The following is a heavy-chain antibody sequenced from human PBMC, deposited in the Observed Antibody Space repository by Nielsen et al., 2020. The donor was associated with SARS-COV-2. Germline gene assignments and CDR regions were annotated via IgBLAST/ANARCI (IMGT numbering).Heavy chain of an antibody. D-gene: IGHD2-2*01. CDR2: VSKDGRNK. J-gene: IGHJ6*02. V-gene: IGHV3-30*04. Sequence: GGSLRLSCAASGFTFSSYAIHWVRQAPGKGLEWVALVSKDGRNKYYPDSVKGRFSISRDNPKDTLYLQMDSLRPEDTAVYYCTREDIIVVPGVHAGYYCMDVWGQGTTVTVSS. CDR1: GFTFSSYA. CDR3: TREDIIVVPGVHAGYYCMDV.